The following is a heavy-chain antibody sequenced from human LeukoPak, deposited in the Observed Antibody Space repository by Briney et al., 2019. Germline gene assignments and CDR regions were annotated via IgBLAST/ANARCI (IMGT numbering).Heavy chain of an antibody. CDR2: ITYDGSNK. D-gene: IGHD6-13*01. J-gene: IGHJ6*02. CDR1: GFTFSSYA. V-gene: IGHV3-30-3*01. CDR3: AREGGGFHSGYSSSRRAQGNYYYGMDV. Sequence: GGSLRPSCAASGFTFSSYAMHWVRQAPGKGLEWVAVITYDGSNKYYADSVKGRFTISRDNSKNTLYLQMNSLRAEDTAVYYCAREGGGFHSGYSSSRRAQGNYYYGMDVWGQGTTVTVSS.